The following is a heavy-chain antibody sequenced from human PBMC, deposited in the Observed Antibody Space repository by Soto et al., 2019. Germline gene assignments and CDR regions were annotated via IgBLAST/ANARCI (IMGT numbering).Heavy chain of an antibody. CDR1: GFTFSGYG. CDR3: TIFGVVTFDAFDI. CDR2: VSNNGRNQ. V-gene: IGHV3-33*05. D-gene: IGHD3-3*01. J-gene: IGHJ3*02. Sequence: GGSLRLSCAASGFTFSGYGMHWVRQAPGKGLEWVSFVSNNGRNQYYADSVKGRFTISRDNSNNTLYLQMNSLRAEDTAVYYCTIFGVVTFDAFDIWGQGTMVTVSS.